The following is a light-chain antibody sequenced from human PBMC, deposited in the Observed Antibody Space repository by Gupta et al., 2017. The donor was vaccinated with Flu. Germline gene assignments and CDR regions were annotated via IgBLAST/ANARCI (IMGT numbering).Light chain of an antibody. CDR3: QQDDSSIT. V-gene: IGKV3-20*01. Sequence: EIVLTQSPGTLSLSPGEKATLSCRASQSVDYNYLAWYQQKPGQAPRLLIYGASRRATGIPVRFSGSGSGTDFTLTSSRREAEDFAVYYVQQDDSSITFGRGTKVEIK. CDR1: QSVDYNY. CDR2: GAS. J-gene: IGKJ4*01.